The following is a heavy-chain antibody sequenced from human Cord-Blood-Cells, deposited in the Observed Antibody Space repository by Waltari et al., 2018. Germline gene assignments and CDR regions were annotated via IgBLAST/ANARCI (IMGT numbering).Heavy chain of an antibody. CDR1: GGSISSSSYY. CDR2: IYYSGSN. Sequence: QLQLQESGPGLVKPSETLSLTCTVSGGSISSSSYYWGWIRQPPGKGLGWIGSIYYSGSNYSNPSLKSRVTISVDTSKNQFSLKLSSVTAADTAVYYCARIVVVTAIDYWGQGTLVTVSS. J-gene: IGHJ4*02. V-gene: IGHV4-39*07. CDR3: ARIVVVTAIDY. D-gene: IGHD2-21*02.